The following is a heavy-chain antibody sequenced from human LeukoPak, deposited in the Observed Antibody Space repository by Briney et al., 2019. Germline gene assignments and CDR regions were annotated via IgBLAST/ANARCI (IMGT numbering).Heavy chain of an antibody. Sequence: SETLSLTCTVSGGSISSGDYYWSWIRQPAGKGLEWIGRIYTSGSTNYNPSLKSRVTMSVDTSKNQFSLKLSSVTAADTAVYYCAREDIGAANHYWGQGTLVTVSS. V-gene: IGHV4-61*02. CDR1: GGSISSGDYY. CDR2: IYTSGST. J-gene: IGHJ4*02. CDR3: AREDIGAANHY. D-gene: IGHD6-13*01.